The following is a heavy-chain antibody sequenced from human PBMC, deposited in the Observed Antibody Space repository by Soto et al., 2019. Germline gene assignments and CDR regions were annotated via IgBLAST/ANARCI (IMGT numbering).Heavy chain of an antibody. V-gene: IGHV3-64*01. CDR2: ISSNGGST. D-gene: IGHD2-15*01. J-gene: IGHJ4*02. CDR1: GFPFSSYA. CDR3: ARQGSGSYYFDY. Sequence: EVQLVESGGGLVQPGGSLRLSCAASGFPFSSYAMHWVRQAPGKGLEYVSAISSNGGSTYYANSVKGRFTISRDNSKNTLYLQMGSLRAADMAVSYCARQGSGSYYFDYWGQGPLVTVSS.